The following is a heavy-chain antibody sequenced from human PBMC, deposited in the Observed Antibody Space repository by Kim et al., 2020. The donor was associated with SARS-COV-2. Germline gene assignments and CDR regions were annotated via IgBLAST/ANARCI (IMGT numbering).Heavy chain of an antibody. D-gene: IGHD3-9*01. CDR2: IYHDGAT. CDR3: ARHMSPSGWYFYLED. J-gene: IGHJ4*02. V-gene: IGHV4-59*08. Sequence: SETLSLTCSVSGESMTFYYWSWLRQAPGKRLEWIAYIYHDGATDYNPSLSNRLTLSIDTARKQVYLTLTNLTATDTAIYYCARHMSPSGWYFYLEDGGQGTLFTVSS. CDR1: GESMTFYY.